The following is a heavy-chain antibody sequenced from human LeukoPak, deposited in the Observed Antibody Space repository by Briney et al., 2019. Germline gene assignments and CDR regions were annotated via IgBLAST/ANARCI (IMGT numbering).Heavy chain of an antibody. V-gene: IGHV1-3*01. Sequence: ASVKVSCKASGYTFTSYAMHWVRQAPGQRLEWMGWINAGNGNTKYSQKFQGRVTITRDTSASTAYMELSSLRSEDTAVYYCARVGILRYFDWLLYYWGQGTLVTVSS. J-gene: IGHJ4*02. CDR2: INAGNGNT. CDR3: ARVGILRYFDWLLYY. CDR1: GYTFTSYA. D-gene: IGHD3-9*01.